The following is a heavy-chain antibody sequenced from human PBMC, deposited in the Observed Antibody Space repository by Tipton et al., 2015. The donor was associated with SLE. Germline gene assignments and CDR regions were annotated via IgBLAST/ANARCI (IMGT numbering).Heavy chain of an antibody. CDR3: ARDDYSNVRYSSFDL. J-gene: IGHJ2*01. CDR1: GFTFSSHS. D-gene: IGHD4-11*01. V-gene: IGHV3-21*01. Sequence: GSLRLSCAASGFTFSSHSMNWVRQAPGKGLEWVSSITGFTSSSSAIYTYYADSVKGRFTISRDNAKNSLYLQMHSLRAEDTAVYYCARDDYSNVRYSSFDLWGRGTLVTVSS. CDR2: ITGFTSSSSAIYT.